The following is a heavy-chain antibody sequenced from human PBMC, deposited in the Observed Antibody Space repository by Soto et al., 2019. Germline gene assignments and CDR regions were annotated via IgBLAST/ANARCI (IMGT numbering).Heavy chain of an antibody. D-gene: IGHD6-19*01. CDR2: MYYSGST. V-gene: IGHV4-59*08. CDR1: GGSISGYY. J-gene: IGHJ4*02. CDR3: ARRDSSGWYSYFDY. Sequence: SETLSLTCTVSGGSISGYYWSWIRQPPGKGLERIAYMYYSGSTNYNPSLKGRVNISIDTSKNQFSLKLSSVTAADTAVYYCARRDSSGWYSYFDYWGQGAQVTVSS.